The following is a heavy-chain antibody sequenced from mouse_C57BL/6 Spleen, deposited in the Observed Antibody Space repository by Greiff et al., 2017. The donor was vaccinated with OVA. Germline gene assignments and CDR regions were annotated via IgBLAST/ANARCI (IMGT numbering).Heavy chain of an antibody. J-gene: IGHJ1*03. CDR2: INYDGSST. CDR3: ARDDGSSHWYFDV. V-gene: IGHV5-16*01. CDR1: GFTFSDYY. Sequence: EVQLVESEGGLVQPGSSMKLSCTASGFTFSDYYMAWVRQVPEKGLEWVANINYDGSSTYYLDSLKSRFIISRDNAKNILYLQMSSLKSEDTATYYCARDDGSSHWYFDVWGTGTTVTVSS. D-gene: IGHD1-1*01.